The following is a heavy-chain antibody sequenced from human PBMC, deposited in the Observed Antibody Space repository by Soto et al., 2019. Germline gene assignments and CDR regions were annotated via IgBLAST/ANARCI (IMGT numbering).Heavy chain of an antibody. CDR2: ISYDGSNK. D-gene: IGHD5-12*01. J-gene: IGHJ6*02. V-gene: IGHV3-30*18. CDR3: AKSGSGYDLIYYYYGMDV. CDR1: GFTFSSYG. Sequence: GGSLRLSCAASGFTFSSYGMHWVRQAPGKGLEWVAVISYDGSNKYYADSVKGRFTISRDNSKNTLYLQMNSLRAEDTAVYYCAKSGSGYDLIYYYYGMDVWGQGTTVTVSS.